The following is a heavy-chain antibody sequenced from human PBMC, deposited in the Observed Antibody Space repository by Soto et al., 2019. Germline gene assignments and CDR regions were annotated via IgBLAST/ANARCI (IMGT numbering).Heavy chain of an antibody. CDR3: ARGWGLVFDY. V-gene: IGHV4-59*01. J-gene: IGHJ4*02. CDR2: IHYSGST. CDR1: GGSITGYY. D-gene: IGHD2-21*02. Sequence: PSETLSLTCTVSGGSITGYYWSWIRQPPGKGPEWIGNIHYSGSTNYNPSLKSRVTISVDTSKNQFSLKLSSVTAADTAVYYCARGWGLVFDYWGQGTLVTVSS.